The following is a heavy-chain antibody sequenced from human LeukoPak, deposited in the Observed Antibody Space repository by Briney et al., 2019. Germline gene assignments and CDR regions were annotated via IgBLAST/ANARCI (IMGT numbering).Heavy chain of an antibody. V-gene: IGHV3-7*01. CDR3: VRGGSIVVIVAETYGLDY. J-gene: IGHJ4*02. Sequence: PGGSLRLSCAASGFTFNSYWMSWVRQAPGKGLEWVASIKQDGSEKKYVDSVKGRFTISRDNAKNSLYLQMNSLRAEDTAVYYCVRGGSIVVIVAETYGLDYWGQGTRVTVSS. CDR1: GFTFNSYW. D-gene: IGHD6-13*01. CDR2: IKQDGSEK.